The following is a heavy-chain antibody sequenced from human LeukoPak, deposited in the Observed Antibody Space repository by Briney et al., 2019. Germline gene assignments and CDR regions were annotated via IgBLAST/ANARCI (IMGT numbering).Heavy chain of an antibody. CDR3: ARGYCTNGVCFDY. J-gene: IGHJ4*02. CDR2: IHIGGAT. Sequence: GGSLRLSCAASGFTVSSNYMSWVRQAPGKGLEWVSLIHIGGATYYSDSVEGRFTISRDTSKNTLYLQMNSVRADDTAVYYCARGYCTNGVCFDYWGQGTRVTVSS. D-gene: IGHD2-8*01. CDR1: GFTVSSNY. V-gene: IGHV3-53*01.